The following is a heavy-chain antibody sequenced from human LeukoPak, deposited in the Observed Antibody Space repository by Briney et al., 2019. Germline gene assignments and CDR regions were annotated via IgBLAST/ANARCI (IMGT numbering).Heavy chain of an antibody. Sequence: PGGSLRLSCAASGFTFSIYAMSWVRQAPGTGLEWVSAISGSDDGTYYAASVRGRFAISRDNSNNMLYLQMNSLRAEDTAVYYCVRDFRFLEDYWGQGTLVTVSS. V-gene: IGHV3-23*01. D-gene: IGHD3-3*01. CDR1: GFTFSIYA. CDR3: VRDFRFLEDY. J-gene: IGHJ4*02. CDR2: ISGSDDGT.